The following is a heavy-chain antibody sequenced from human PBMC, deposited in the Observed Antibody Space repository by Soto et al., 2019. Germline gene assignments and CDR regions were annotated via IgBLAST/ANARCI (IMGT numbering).Heavy chain of an antibody. D-gene: IGHD4-4*01. Sequence: ETLSLTCPVSGVSISSYYWSWIRQPPGKGLEWIGYIYYSGSTNYNPSLKSRVTISVDTSKNQFSLKLSSVTAADAAVYYCARDRGDGYSHWGQGTLVT. J-gene: IGHJ4*02. CDR3: ARDRGDGYSH. CDR1: GVSISSYY. V-gene: IGHV4-59*01. CDR2: IYYSGST.